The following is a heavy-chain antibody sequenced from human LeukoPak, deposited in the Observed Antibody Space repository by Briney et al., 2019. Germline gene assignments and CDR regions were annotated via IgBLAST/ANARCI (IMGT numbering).Heavy chain of an antibody. CDR3: ARDWVSGNYCMDV. CDR1: GFTFSTYA. Sequence: PGGSLRLSCAASGFTFSTYAFNWVRQAPGKGLEWVSSISMSSTYTYYRDSVKGRFTISRDNAKNSLYLQMNSLRAEDTGVYYCARDWVSGNYCMDVWGKGTTVTVSS. J-gene: IGHJ6*03. CDR2: ISMSSTYT. D-gene: IGHD6-13*01. V-gene: IGHV3-21*06.